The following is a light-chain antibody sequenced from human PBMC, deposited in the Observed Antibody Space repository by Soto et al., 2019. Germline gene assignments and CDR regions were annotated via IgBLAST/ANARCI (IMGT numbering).Light chain of an antibody. V-gene: IGKV1-8*01. CDR2: AAS. CDR1: QGMSSY. J-gene: IGKJ3*01. Sequence: AIRMTQSPSSFSASTGDRVTITCRASQGMSSYLAWYQQKPGKAPKLLIYAASTLQSGVPSRFRGSRSGTEFTLNISCLQSEDFATYYCQQYYSYPFTFGPGTKVDIK. CDR3: QQYYSYPFT.